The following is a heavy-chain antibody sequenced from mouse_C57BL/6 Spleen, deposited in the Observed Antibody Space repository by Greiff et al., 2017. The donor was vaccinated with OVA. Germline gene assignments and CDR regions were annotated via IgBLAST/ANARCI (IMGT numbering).Heavy chain of an antibody. Sequence: QVQLQQSGPELVKPGASVKISCKASGYAFSSSWMNWVKQRPEKGLEWIGRIYPGDGDTNYNGKFKGKATLTADKSSSTAYMQLSSLTSEDSAVYFCARGITTVVAVDYWGQGTTLTVSS. V-gene: IGHV1-82*01. J-gene: IGHJ2*01. CDR2: IYPGDGDT. D-gene: IGHD1-1*01. CDR1: GYAFSSSW. CDR3: ARGITTVVAVDY.